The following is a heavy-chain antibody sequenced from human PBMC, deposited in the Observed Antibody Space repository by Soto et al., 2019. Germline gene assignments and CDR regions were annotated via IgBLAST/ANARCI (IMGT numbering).Heavy chain of an antibody. Sequence: EVQLVESGGGLVQPGGSLRLSCGASGFTFSSYWMHWVRQTPGKGLVWVARVNTDETRTSYPDSVKGRFTVSRHNAKNTLYLQMNSLRAEDTAVYYCARVLNGQWYFDYWGQRTQVNVSS. CDR2: VNTDETRT. J-gene: IGHJ4*02. D-gene: IGHD6-19*01. CDR1: GFTFSSYW. V-gene: IGHV3-74*01. CDR3: ARVLNGQWYFDY.